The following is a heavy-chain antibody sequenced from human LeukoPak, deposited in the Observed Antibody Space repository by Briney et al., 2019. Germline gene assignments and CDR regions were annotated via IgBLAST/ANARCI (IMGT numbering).Heavy chain of an antibody. CDR1: GYTFTGYY. J-gene: IGHJ4*02. D-gene: IGHD7-27*01. CDR2: INPNSGAT. Sequence: ASVKVSCKASGYTFTGYYMRWVRQAPGEGLEWMGWINPNSGATSYPQKFQGRVTMTRDTSISTAYMELSSLRSDDTAVYYCARQTGDYAHFDYWGQGTLVTVFS. CDR3: ARQTGDYAHFDY. V-gene: IGHV1-2*02.